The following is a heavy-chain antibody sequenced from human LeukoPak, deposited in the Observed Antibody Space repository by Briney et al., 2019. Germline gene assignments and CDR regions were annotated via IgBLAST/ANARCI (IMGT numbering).Heavy chain of an antibody. CDR3: AKGLYYDSSGYYSNCDY. Sequence: GGSLRLSCAASGFTFDDYAMHWVRQAPGKGLEWVSGISWNSGSIGYADSVKGRFTISRDNAKSSLYLQMNSLRAEDTALYYCAKGLYYDSSGYYSNCDYWGQGTLVTVSS. V-gene: IGHV3-9*01. CDR2: ISWNSGSI. J-gene: IGHJ4*02. CDR1: GFTFDDYA. D-gene: IGHD3-22*01.